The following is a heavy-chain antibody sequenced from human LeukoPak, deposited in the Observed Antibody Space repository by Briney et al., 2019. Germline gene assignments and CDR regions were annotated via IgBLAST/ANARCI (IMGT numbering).Heavy chain of an antibody. D-gene: IGHD5-24*01. J-gene: IGHJ4*02. CDR2: INPNSGGT. CDR1: GYTFTGYY. CDR3: ARDYKVEMATIDY. V-gene: IGHV1-2*02. Sequence: ASVKVSCKTSGYTFTGYYMHWVRQAPGQGLEWMGWINPNSGGTNYAQKFQGRVTMTRDTSISTAYMELSRLRSDDTAVYYCARDYKVEMATIDYWGQGTLVTVSS.